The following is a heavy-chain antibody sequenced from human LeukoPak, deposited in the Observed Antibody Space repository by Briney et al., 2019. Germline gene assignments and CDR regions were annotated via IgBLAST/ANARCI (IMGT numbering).Heavy chain of an antibody. CDR3: AKAYCGSTVCYGGGKIDY. Sequence: GGSLRLSCGASGFTFNNYGMHWVRQAPGKGPEWVAFIRYDENNKYCADSVKGRFTISRDNSKNTLYLQMNSLRVEDAAVYYCAKAYCGSTVCYGGGKIDYWGQGTLVTVSS. D-gene: IGHD2-2*01. CDR1: GFTFNNYG. CDR2: IRYDENNK. J-gene: IGHJ4*02. V-gene: IGHV3-30*02.